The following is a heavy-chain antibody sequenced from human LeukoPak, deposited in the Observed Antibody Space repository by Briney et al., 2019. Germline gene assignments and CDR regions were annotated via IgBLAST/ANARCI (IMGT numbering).Heavy chain of an antibody. J-gene: IGHJ4*02. Sequence: GGSLRLSCGASGFTFSNYAMGWVRQPPGKGLEWAGFIRSKAYGGTIEYDASVRGRFSISRDDSRSIAYLQMNSLKTEDTAFYYCTRGTYYYDRTGYFTDYWGQGTLVTVSS. CDR1: GFTFSNYA. V-gene: IGHV3-49*04. D-gene: IGHD3-22*01. CDR3: TRGTYYYDRTGYFTDY. CDR2: IRSKAYGGTI.